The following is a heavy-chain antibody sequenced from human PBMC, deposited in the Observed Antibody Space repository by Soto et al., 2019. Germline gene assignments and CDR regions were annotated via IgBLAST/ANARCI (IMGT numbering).Heavy chain of an antibody. V-gene: IGHV4-59*01. CDR3: ARSPRFEHYMDV. CDR2: IYYSGST. Sequence: SETLSLTCTVSGGSISSYYWSWIRQPPGKGLEWIGYIYYSGSTNYNPSLKSRVTIPVDTSKNQFSLKLSSVTAADTAVYYCARSPRFEHYMDVWGKGTTVTVSS. CDR1: GGSISSYY. J-gene: IGHJ6*03.